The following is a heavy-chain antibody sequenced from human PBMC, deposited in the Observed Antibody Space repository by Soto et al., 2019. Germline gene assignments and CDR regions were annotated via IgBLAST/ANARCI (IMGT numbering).Heavy chain of an antibody. CDR3: ANGHDNYFYYGMDV. D-gene: IGHD1-1*01. Sequence: SVKVSCKASGFTFTGSAVQWVRQARGQRLEWMGWIVVGSGKTNYAQNFQGRVTMTTDQSTSTLFMELRSLRSEDTAMYYCANGHDNYFYYGMDVWGQGTTVTVSS. V-gene: IGHV1-58*01. CDR2: IVVGSGKT. CDR1: GFTFTGSA. J-gene: IGHJ6*02.